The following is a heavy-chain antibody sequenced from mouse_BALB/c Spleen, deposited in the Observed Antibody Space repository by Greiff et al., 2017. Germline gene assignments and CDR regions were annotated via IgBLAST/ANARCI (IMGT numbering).Heavy chain of an antibody. V-gene: IGHV1-15*01. CDR2: IDPETGGT. CDR3: TSYYGYDPRIYAMDY. D-gene: IGHD2-14*01. CDR1: GYTFTDYE. J-gene: IGHJ4*01. Sequence: QVQLQQSGAELVRPGASVTLSCKASGYTFTDYEMHWVKQTPVHGLEWIGAIDPETGGTAYNQKFKGKATLTADKSSSTAYMELRSLTSEDSAVYYCTSYYGYDPRIYAMDYWGQGTSVTVSS.